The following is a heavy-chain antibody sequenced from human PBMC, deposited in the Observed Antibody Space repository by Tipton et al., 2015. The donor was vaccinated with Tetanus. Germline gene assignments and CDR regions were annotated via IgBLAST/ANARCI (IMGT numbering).Heavy chain of an antibody. CDR2: ISGSGDRI. Sequence: SLRLSCAASGMTLSYFAMSWVRQAPGKGLEWVSGISGSGDRIFYADSVKGRFTISRDNAKNTLYLQMNSLRAEDTAVYYCAREPGASGGYVFGLWGQGTLVTVSS. J-gene: IGHJ4*02. CDR1: GMTLSYFA. V-gene: IGHV3-23*01. CDR3: AREPGASGGYVFGL. D-gene: IGHD3-10*01.